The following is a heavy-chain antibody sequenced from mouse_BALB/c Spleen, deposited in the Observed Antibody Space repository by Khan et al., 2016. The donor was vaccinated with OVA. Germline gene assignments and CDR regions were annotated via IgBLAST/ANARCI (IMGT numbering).Heavy chain of an antibody. CDR2: ISSGGGST. CDR1: GFAFSSYD. J-gene: IGHJ2*01. Sequence: EVQGVESGGGLVKPGGSLKLSCAASGFAFSSYDMSWVRQTPEKRLEWVAYISSGGGSTYYPDTVKGRFTISRDNAKNTLYLQMSSLKSEDTAMYYCASYYYGSSFDYWGQGTTLTVSS. CDR3: ASYYYGSSFDY. D-gene: IGHD1-1*01. V-gene: IGHV5-12-1*01.